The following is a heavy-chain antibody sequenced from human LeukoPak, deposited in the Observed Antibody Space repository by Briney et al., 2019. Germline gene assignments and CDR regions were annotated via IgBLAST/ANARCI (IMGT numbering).Heavy chain of an antibody. Sequence: SETLSLTCTVSGYSISSGYYWGWIRQPPGKGLEWIGSIYHSGSTYYNPSLKSRVTISVDTSKNQFSLKLSSVTAADTAVYYCARVKSGLRFLEWLCYYYYYMDVWGKGTTVTVSS. D-gene: IGHD3-3*01. V-gene: IGHV4-38-2*02. CDR1: GYSISSGYY. CDR2: IYHSGST. J-gene: IGHJ6*03. CDR3: ARVKSGLRFLEWLCYYYYYMDV.